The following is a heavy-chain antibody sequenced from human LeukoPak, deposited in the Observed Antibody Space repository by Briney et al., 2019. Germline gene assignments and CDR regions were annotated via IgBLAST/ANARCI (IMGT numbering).Heavy chain of an antibody. Sequence: SETLSLTCAVYGGSFSGYYWSWIRQPPGKGLEWIGEINHSGSTNYNPSLKSRVTISVDTSKNQFSLKLSSVTAADTAVYYCARYQLVTDSNFDHWGQGTLVTVSS. V-gene: IGHV4-34*01. CDR1: GGSFSGYY. J-gene: IGHJ4*02. D-gene: IGHD6-6*01. CDR3: ARYQLVTDSNFDH. CDR2: INHSGST.